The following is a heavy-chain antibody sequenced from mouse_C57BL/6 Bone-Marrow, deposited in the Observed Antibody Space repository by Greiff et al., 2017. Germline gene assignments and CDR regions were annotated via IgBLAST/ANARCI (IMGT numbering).Heavy chain of an antibody. CDR1: GVTFSSYG. D-gene: IGHD1-1*02. Sequence: EVMLVESGGDLVKPGGSLKLSCAASGVTFSSYGMSWVRQTPDKRMEWVATISSGGSDNYYHDSVKGRFTLSRDNAKITLYMQLSRLTSEDSAVYFCASRGVAPFDYGGQGTTLTVSS. CDR2: ISSGGSDN. J-gene: IGHJ2*01. V-gene: IGHV5-6*02. CDR3: ASRGVAPFDY.